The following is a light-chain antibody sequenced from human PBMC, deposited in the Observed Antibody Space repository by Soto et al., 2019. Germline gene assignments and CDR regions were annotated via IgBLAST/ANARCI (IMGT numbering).Light chain of an antibody. CDR3: MDACSAPPR. CDR2: MVS. V-gene: IGKV2-30*01. J-gene: IGKJ1*01. CDR1: QSIIYDDGDTF. Sequence: DVVMTQSPLSLSVTREQPASISCRSSQSIIYDDGDTFLNWFHQRPGQSPRRLIYMVSKRDYGVPDRFSGSGSGTVFTLKISRVEAEALGFYYRMDACSAPPRVGEGTKVDIK.